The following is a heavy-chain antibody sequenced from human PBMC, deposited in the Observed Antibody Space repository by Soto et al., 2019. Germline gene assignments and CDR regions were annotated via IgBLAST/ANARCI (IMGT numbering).Heavy chain of an antibody. D-gene: IGHD3-10*01. Sequence: SETLSLTCAVYGGSFSGYYWSWIRQPPGKGLEWIGEINHSGSTNYNPSLKSRVTISVDTSKNQFSLKLSSVTAADTAVYYCARDNGSGSPNYYYYGMDVWGQGTTVTVSS. J-gene: IGHJ6*02. CDR1: GGSFSGYY. CDR3: ARDNGSGSPNYYYYGMDV. V-gene: IGHV4-34*01. CDR2: INHSGST.